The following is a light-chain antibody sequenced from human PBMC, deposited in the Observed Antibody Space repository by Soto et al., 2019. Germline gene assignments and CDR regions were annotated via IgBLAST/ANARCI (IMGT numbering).Light chain of an antibody. Sequence: SALTQPRSVSGSPGQSVTISCAGTSSDVGAYNWVSWYQQHPGKVPKLMIYDVSRRPSGVPDRFSGSKSGNTASLTISGLQADDEADYYCCSYAGSYTLVFGGGTKLTVL. V-gene: IGLV2-11*01. CDR1: SSDVGAYNW. CDR3: CSYAGSYTLV. J-gene: IGLJ3*02. CDR2: DVS.